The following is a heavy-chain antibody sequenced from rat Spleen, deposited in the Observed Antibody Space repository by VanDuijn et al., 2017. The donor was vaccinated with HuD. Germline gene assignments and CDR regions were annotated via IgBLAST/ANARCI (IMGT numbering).Heavy chain of an antibody. CDR1: GFSLTSYS. CDR2: MWYDGDT. J-gene: IGHJ4*01. D-gene: IGHD5-1*01. Sequence: QVQLKESGPGLVQPSETLSLTCTVSGFSLTSYSVSWVRQPSGKGPEWMGRMWYDGDTAYNSALKSRLSISRDTSKNHIFLKMNSLQSEDTATYHCARAPGNGYVMDAWGQGTLVTVSS. V-gene: IGHV2-34*01. CDR3: ARAPGNGYVMDA.